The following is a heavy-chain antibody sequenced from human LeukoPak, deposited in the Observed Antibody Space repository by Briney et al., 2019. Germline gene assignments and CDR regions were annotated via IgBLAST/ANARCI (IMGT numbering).Heavy chain of an antibody. V-gene: IGHV4-38-2*01. Sequence: PSETLSLTCGVSGYSISSGFYWGWIRQPPGKGLQWIGSLYYTGSAEYNPSLKSRLTMSMDKSKNQFSLKLNSMTAADTAVYYCARLWGGYNFDYWGQGTLVTVSS. CDR2: LYYTGSA. CDR3: ARLWGGYNFDY. J-gene: IGHJ4*02. CDR1: GYSISSGFY. D-gene: IGHD5-24*01.